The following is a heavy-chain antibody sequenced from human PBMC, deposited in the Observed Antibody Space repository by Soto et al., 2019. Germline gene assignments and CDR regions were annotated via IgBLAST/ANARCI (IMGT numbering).Heavy chain of an antibody. Sequence: SETLSLTCAVSGGSISSSNWWSWVRQPPGKGLEWIGEIYHSGSTNYNPSLKSRVTISVDKSKNQFSLKLSSVTAADTAVYYCARDGIAAAGISDYWGQGTLVTVSS. CDR2: IYHSGST. CDR3: ARDGIAAAGISDY. D-gene: IGHD6-13*01. V-gene: IGHV4-4*02. CDR1: GGSISSSNW. J-gene: IGHJ4*02.